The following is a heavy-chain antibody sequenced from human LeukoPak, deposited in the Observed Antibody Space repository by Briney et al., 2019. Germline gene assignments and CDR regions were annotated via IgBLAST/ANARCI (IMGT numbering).Heavy chain of an antibody. Sequence: PGGSLRLSCAASGFTFSDYYMSWIRQAPGKGLEWVSYSSGSSIYYADFVKGRFTISRDNAKNSLYLQMNSLRAEDTAVYYYAREGSSSWYVDYWGQGTLVTVSS. CDR1: GFTFSDYY. D-gene: IGHD6-13*01. CDR3: AREGSSSWYVDY. CDR2: SSGSSI. J-gene: IGHJ4*02. V-gene: IGHV3-11*01.